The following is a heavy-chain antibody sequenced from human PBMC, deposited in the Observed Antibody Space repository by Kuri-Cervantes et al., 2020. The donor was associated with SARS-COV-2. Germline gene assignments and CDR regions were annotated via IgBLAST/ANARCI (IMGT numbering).Heavy chain of an antibody. V-gene: IGHV3-30*01. CDR1: GFTFSGHW. CDR3: ARGDSGSYDY. D-gene: IGHD1-26*01. CDR2: ISYDGSNK. J-gene: IGHJ4*02. Sequence: GESLKISCAASGFTFSGHWIHWVRQAPGKGLEWVAVISYDGSNKYYADSVKGRFTISRDNSKNTLYLQMNSLRAEDTAVYYCARGDSGSYDYWGQGTLVTVSS.